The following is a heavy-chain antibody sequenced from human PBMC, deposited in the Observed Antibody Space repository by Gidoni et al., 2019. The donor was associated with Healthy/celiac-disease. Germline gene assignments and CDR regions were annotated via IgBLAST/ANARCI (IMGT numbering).Heavy chain of an antibody. V-gene: IGHV1-2*06. D-gene: IGHD5-12*01. J-gene: IGHJ5*02. Sequence: GQGLEWKGRINPNSGGTNYAQKFQGRVTMTRDTSSSTAYMELSRLRSDDTAVYYCARGADCGYHIWFDPWGQGTLVTVSS. CDR2: INPNSGGT. CDR3: ARGADCGYHIWFDP.